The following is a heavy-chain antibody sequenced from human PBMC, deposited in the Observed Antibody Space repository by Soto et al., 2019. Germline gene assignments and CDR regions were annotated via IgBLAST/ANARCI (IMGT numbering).Heavy chain of an antibody. CDR2: IWYDGSNK. Sequence: QVQLVESGGGVVQPGRSLRLSCAASGFSFTNHGMHWVRQTPGKGLEWVAVIWYDGSNKYYADSVKGRFTISRDTSKNTLYLQMHSRRAEDTAVYYCARRAGYQLMGDGGWFDPLGQGTLVTVSS. V-gene: IGHV3-33*01. D-gene: IGHD2-2*01. CDR3: ARRAGYQLMGDGGWFDP. CDR1: GFSFTNHG. J-gene: IGHJ5*02.